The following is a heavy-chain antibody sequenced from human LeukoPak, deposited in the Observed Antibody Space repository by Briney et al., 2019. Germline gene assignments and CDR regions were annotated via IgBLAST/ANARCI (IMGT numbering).Heavy chain of an antibody. CDR3: AKVIDSYASLDY. V-gene: IGHV3-21*04. Sequence: GGSLRLSCAASGFTFSSYSMNWVRQAPGKGLEWVSSISSSSSYIYYADSVKGRFTISRDNSKNTLYLQMNSLRAEDTAVYYCAKVIDSYASLDYWGQGTLVTVSS. CDR1: GFTFSSYS. J-gene: IGHJ4*02. CDR2: ISSSSSYI. D-gene: IGHD5-18*01.